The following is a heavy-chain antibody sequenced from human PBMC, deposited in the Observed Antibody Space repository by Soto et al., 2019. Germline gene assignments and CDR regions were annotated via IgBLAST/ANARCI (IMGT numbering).Heavy chain of an antibody. CDR2: NYSGGST. CDR3: ARGKWAGAATPIEY. D-gene: IGHD2-15*01. V-gene: IGHV3-53*01. CDR1: GFTVSSNY. Sequence: EVQLVESGGGLIQPGGSLRLSCAASGFTVSSNYMSWVRQAPGKGLEWVSVNYSGGSTYYADSVKGRFTISRDNSKNTLSLQMNSLRAEDTAVYYCARGKWAGAATPIEYWGQGTLVTVSS. J-gene: IGHJ4*02.